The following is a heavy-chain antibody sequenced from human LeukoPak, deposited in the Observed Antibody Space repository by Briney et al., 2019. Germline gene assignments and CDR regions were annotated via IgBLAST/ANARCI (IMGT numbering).Heavy chain of an antibody. J-gene: IGHJ4*02. V-gene: IGHV3-23*01. D-gene: IGHD2-21*02. Sequence: GGSLRLSCAASGFTFSSYVMSWVRQAPGEGLEWVSTISGSGGSTHYADSVKGRFTISRDNSKNTLYLQMNSLRAEDTAVYYCAKGPWDCPMDYWGQGTLVTVSS. CDR2: ISGSGGST. CDR1: GFTFSSYV. CDR3: AKGPWDCPMDY.